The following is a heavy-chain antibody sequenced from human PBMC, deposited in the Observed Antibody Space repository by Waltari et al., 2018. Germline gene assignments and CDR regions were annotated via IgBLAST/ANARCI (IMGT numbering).Heavy chain of an antibody. D-gene: IGHD6-6*01. CDR2: ITHTGTT. Sequence: QVQLQQWGAGLLKPSETQSLTCAVSGGSFSCYYWTWIRQPPGKGLEWIGDITHTGTTNYNSSLKSRGTMSLDTSKNQFSLTVTSVTASDTAIYYCAARRRSSGAGFDPWGQGTLVTVSS. CDR1: GGSFSCYY. V-gene: IGHV4-34*02. CDR3: AARRRSSGAGFDP. J-gene: IGHJ5*02.